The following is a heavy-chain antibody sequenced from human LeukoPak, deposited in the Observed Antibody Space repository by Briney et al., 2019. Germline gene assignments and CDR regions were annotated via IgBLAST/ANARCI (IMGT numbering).Heavy chain of an antibody. CDR1: GGSISSGGYY. V-gene: IGHV4-31*03. D-gene: IGHD3-22*01. CDR2: IYYSGST. J-gene: IGHJ4*02. Sequence: PSETLSLTCTVSGGSISSGGYYWSWIRQHPGKGLEWIGYIYYSGSTYYNPSLKSRVTISVDTSKNQFSLKLSSVTAADTAVYYCARTYYYDSSGYDYWGQGTLVTVSS. CDR3: ARTYYYDSSGYDY.